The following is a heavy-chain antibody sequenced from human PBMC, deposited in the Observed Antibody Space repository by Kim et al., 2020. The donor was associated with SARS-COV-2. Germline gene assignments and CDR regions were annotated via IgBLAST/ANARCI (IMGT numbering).Heavy chain of an antibody. V-gene: IGHV3-11*04. D-gene: IGHD6-13*01. CDR3: AREVTAAGTWYYYYGMDV. Sequence: KGRFTISRDNAKNSLYLQMNSLRAEDTAVYYCAREVTAAGTWYYYYGMDVWGQGTTVTVSS. J-gene: IGHJ6*02.